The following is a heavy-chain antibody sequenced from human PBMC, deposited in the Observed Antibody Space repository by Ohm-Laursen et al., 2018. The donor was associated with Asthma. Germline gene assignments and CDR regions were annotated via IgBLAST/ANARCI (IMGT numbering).Heavy chain of an antibody. J-gene: IGHJ4*02. D-gene: IGHD3-3*01. Sequence: GASVKVSCKASGYTFTGYYMHWVRQAPGQGLEWMGRINPNSGGTNYAQKFQGRVTMTRDTSISTAYMELSRLRSDDTAVYYCARDYDFWSGYFHWGQGTLVTVSS. CDR1: GYTFTGYY. V-gene: IGHV1-2*06. CDR3: ARDYDFWSGYFH. CDR2: INPNSGGT.